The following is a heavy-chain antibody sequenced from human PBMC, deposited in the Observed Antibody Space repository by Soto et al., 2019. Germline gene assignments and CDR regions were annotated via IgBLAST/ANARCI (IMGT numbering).Heavy chain of an antibody. J-gene: IGHJ4*02. Sequence: SVKVSCKASGGTFSSYAISWVRQAPGQGLEWMGGIIPIFGRPNYAQRFRGRLTITADESTSTGYMELISLRSDDTAVYYCAREGSGYNFWGQGTQVTVSS. CDR2: IIPIFGRP. CDR1: GGTFSSYA. CDR3: AREGSGYNF. D-gene: IGHD5-12*01. V-gene: IGHV1-69*13.